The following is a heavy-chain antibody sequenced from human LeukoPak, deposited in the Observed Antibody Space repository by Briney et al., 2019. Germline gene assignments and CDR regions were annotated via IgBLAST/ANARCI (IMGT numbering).Heavy chain of an antibody. V-gene: IGHV1-69*04. CDR1: GYTFTSYG. CDR3: ARDRIGGITMVRGVIGGMDV. D-gene: IGHD3-10*01. CDR2: IIPILGIA. J-gene: IGHJ4*02. Sequence: ASVKVSCKASGYTFTSYGISWVRQAPGQGLEWMGRIIPILGIANYAQKFQGRVTITADKSTRTAYMELSSLRSEDTAVYYCARDRIGGITMVRGVIGGMDVWGQGTLVTVSS.